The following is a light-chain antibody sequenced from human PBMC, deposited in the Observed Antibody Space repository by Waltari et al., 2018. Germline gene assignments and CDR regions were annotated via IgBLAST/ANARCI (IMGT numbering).Light chain of an antibody. CDR1: SGSVSFTHY. CDR3: VLYMSRDIL. Sequence: QTVVTQEPSFSVSPGGTVTLTCGLTSGSVSFTHYPSWYQQNPGQPPRTLIYSTNTRSSGVPDRFSGSILGDKAALTITGAQADDEAAYYCVLYMSRDILFGGGTKLTVL. CDR2: STN. V-gene: IGLV8-61*01. J-gene: IGLJ3*02.